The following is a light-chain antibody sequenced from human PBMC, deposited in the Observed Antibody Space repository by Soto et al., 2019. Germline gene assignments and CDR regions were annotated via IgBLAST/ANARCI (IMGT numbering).Light chain of an antibody. J-gene: IGKJ1*01. CDR2: DAS. V-gene: IGKV1-33*01. CDR3: QQYNGYSTCT. CDR1: QDINKN. Sequence: DNHVSQAPSSLSASVGDRVNITCQASQDINKNLIWYQQKPGKAPKLLIYDASDLETGVPSRFSGSGSGTEFTLTISSLQPEDFATYYCQQYNGYSTCTFGQGTKVDI.